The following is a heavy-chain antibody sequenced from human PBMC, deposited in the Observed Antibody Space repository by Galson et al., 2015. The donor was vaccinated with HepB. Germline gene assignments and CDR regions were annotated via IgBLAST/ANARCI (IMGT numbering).Heavy chain of an antibody. Sequence: PALVKPTQTLTLTCTVSGVSLTASGGGVGWIRQPPGKALELLALIYWDDDKRYSPSLRSRLTVTRDTSRDQEVLPMTTMDPVDAAAYYCAHRQYSSSREVIFDSWGQGTLVIVSS. CDR3: AHRQYSSSREVIFDS. CDR1: GVSLTASGGG. CDR2: IYWDDDK. V-gene: IGHV2-5*02. J-gene: IGHJ4*02. D-gene: IGHD6-6*01.